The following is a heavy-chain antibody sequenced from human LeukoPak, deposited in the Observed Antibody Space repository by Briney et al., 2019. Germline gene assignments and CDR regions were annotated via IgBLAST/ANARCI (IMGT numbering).Heavy chain of an antibody. CDR1: GDSITSYY. V-gene: IGHV4-59*01. CDR2: IYYSGST. D-gene: IGHD6-13*01. CDR3: ARFVGWLSSSYHYYFDY. J-gene: IGHJ4*02. Sequence: SETLSLTCTVSGDSITSYYWSWIRQPPGKGLEWIGNIYYSGSTNYSPSLKSRVTISVDTSKTQFSLELSSVTAADTAVYYCARFVGWLSSSYHYYFDYWGQGTLVTVSS.